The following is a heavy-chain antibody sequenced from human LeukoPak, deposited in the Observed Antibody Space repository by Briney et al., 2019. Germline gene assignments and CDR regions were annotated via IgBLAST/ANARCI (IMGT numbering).Heavy chain of an antibody. V-gene: IGHV4-4*02. Sequence: PSGTLSLTCAVSGGSIRSSNWWSWVRQPPGKRLEWIGEIHHSGTTNYNPSLKSRVSISVDESKKQFSLKMSSVTAADTAMYYCTRGDDRASLLVDSWGQGTLVTVSS. D-gene: IGHD2-2*01. CDR2: IHHSGTT. J-gene: IGHJ4*02. CDR3: TRGDDRASLLVDS. CDR1: GGSIRSSNW.